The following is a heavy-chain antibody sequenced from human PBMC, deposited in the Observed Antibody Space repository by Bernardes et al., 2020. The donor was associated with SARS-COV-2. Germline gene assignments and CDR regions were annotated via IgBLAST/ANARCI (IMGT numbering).Heavy chain of an antibody. V-gene: IGHV3-23*05. J-gene: IGHJ4*02. CDR1: GFTFSDYA. D-gene: IGHD3-16*01. CDR3: SRGSTSSDHHRY. CDR2: VSPGGRST. Sequence: GGSLRLSCSASGFTFSDYALAWVRQAPGKGLEWVSAVSPGGRSTFYADSVKGRFTISRDNGKDMLFLYISGLRADDSAIYYCSRGSTSSDHHRYWGPGTLVTVSS.